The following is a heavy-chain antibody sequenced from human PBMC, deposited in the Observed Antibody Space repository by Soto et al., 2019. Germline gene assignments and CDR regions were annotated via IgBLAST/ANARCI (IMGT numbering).Heavy chain of an antibody. Sequence: ASVKVSCKASGYTFTSYDINWVRQATGQGLEWMGWMNPNSGNTGYAQKFQGRVTMTRNTSISTAYVELSSLRSEDTAVYYCARGRRTYYDILTGYYSFGYWGQGTLVTVSS. V-gene: IGHV1-8*02. CDR3: ARGRRTYYDILTGYYSFGY. CDR1: GYTFTSYD. J-gene: IGHJ4*02. D-gene: IGHD3-9*01. CDR2: MNPNSGNT.